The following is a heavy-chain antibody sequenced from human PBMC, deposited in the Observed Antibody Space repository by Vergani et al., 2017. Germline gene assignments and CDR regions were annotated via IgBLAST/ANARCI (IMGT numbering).Heavy chain of an antibody. V-gene: IGHV3-21*04. CDR2: ISSSSSYI. D-gene: IGHD2-8*01. CDR3: AKDLMKDIVLMVYADYGMDV. J-gene: IGHJ6*02. Sequence: VQLVESGGGLVKPGGSLRLSCAASGFTFSSYSMNWVRQAPGKGLEWVSSISSSSSYIYYADSVKGRFTISRDNAKNSLYLQMNSLRAEDTAVYYCAKDLMKDIVLMVYADYGMDVWGQGTTVTVSS. CDR1: GFTFSSYS.